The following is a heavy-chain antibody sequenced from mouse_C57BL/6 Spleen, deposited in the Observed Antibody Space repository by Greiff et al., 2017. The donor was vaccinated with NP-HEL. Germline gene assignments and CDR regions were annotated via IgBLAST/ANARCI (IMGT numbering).Heavy chain of an antibody. CDR2: ISDGGSYT. J-gene: IGHJ2*01. CDR1: GFTFSSYA. CDR3: ARDPLWYGIFDY. Sequence: EVKLVESGGGLVKPGGSLKLSCAASGFTFSSYAMSWVRQTPEKRLEWVATISDGGSYTYYPDNVKGRFTISRDNAKNNLYLQMSHLKSEDTAMYYCARDPLWYGIFDYWGQGTTLTVSS. V-gene: IGHV5-4*01. D-gene: IGHD2-1*01.